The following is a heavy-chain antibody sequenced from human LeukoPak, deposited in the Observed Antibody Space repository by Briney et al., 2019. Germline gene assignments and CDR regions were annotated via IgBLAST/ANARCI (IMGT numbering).Heavy chain of an antibody. V-gene: IGHV5-51*01. Sequence: GESLKISCRDSGYSFTSYWIGWVRQMPGKGLEWMGIIYPGDSDTRYSPSFQGQVTISADKSISTAYLQWSSLKASDTAMYYCARRKAVARNYYFDSWGQGTLVTVSS. J-gene: IGHJ4*02. D-gene: IGHD6-19*01. CDR1: GYSFTSYW. CDR3: ARRKAVARNYYFDS. CDR2: IYPGDSDT.